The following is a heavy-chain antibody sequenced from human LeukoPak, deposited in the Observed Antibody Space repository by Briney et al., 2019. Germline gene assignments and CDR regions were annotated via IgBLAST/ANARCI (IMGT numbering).Heavy chain of an antibody. J-gene: IGHJ4*02. V-gene: IGHV3-23*01. Sequence: GGSLRLSCVVSGFNFGSHDMISVRQAPGKGLEWVSDIGGRDTRINYADSVRGRFTISRDNSKNTVYLQMSSLRVEDTAIYYCAREGQYCSSSVCQFDYWGQGTLVTVSS. CDR1: GFNFGSHD. CDR2: IGGRDTRI. D-gene: IGHD2-2*01. CDR3: AREGQYCSSSVCQFDY.